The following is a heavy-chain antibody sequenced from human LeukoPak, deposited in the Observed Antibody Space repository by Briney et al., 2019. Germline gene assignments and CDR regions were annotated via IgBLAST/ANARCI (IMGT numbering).Heavy chain of an antibody. V-gene: IGHV1-8*01. CDR1: GYPFTTYD. CDR2: MNPNSGGT. J-gene: IGHJ3*02. Sequence: ASVKVSCKASGYPFTTYDINWVRQAPGQGLEWVAWMNPNSGGTVYAQKFQGRVTLARDTSIGTAYMELNSLRSEDTAVYYCASREAFDIWGQGTMVTVSS. CDR3: ASREAFDI.